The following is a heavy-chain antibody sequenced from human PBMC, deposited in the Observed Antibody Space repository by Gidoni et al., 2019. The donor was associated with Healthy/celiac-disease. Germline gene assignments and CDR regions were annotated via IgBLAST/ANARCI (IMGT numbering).Heavy chain of an antibody. D-gene: IGHD1-26*01. Sequence: EVQLVESGGGLVQPGGSLKLSCAASGFTFRGSAMHWGRQSSGKGLEWVGRIRSKANSYATAYAASVKGRFTISRDDSKNTAYLQMNSLKTEDTAVYYCTRHSNSGSYTGADYWGQGTLVTVSS. CDR2: IRSKANSYAT. CDR3: TRHSNSGSYTGADY. V-gene: IGHV3-73*01. CDR1: GFTFRGSA. J-gene: IGHJ4*02.